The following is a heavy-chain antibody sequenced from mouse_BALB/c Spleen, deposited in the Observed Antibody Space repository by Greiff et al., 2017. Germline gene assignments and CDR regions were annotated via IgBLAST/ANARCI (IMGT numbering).Heavy chain of an antibody. V-gene: IGHV1S81*02. J-gene: IGHJ4*01. CDR3: ARNYYEDAMDY. CDR1: GYTFTSYW. CDR2: INPSNGRT. D-gene: IGHD1-1*01. Sequence: VQLQQPGAELVKPGASVKLSCKASGYTFTSYWMHWVKQRPGQGLEWIGEINPSNGRTNYNEKFKSKATLTVDKSSSTAYMQLSSLTSEDSAVYYCARNYYEDAMDYWGQGTSVTVSS.